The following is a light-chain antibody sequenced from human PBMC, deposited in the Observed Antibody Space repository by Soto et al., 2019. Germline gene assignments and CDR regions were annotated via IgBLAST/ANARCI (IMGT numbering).Light chain of an antibody. Sequence: QSVLTQPPSASGTPGQRVTISCSGSNSNIGSNPVHWYRQLPGTAPKLLIHNNNQRPSGVPDRFSGSKSGTSASLAISGLQSEDEAAYYCAAWDDSLNGVLFGGGTKLTLL. J-gene: IGLJ2*01. CDR2: NNN. CDR1: NSNIGSNP. CDR3: AAWDDSLNGVL. V-gene: IGLV1-44*01.